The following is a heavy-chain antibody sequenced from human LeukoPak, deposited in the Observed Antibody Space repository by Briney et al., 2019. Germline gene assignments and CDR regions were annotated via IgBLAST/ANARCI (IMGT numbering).Heavy chain of an antibody. D-gene: IGHD3-16*01. V-gene: IGHV4-38-2*02. CDR1: GYSINTGYY. CDR2: IYHSGST. Sequence: SETLSLTCTVFGYSINTGYYWGWIRQPPGKGLEWIGTIYHSGSTNYNPSFKSRVTISVDTSKNQFSLKLSSVTAADTAVYYCARGGYDYVFDWFDPWGQGTLVTVSS. J-gene: IGHJ5*02. CDR3: ARGGYDYVFDWFDP.